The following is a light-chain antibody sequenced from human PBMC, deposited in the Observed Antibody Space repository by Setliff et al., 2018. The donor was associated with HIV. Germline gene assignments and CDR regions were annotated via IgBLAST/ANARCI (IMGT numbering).Light chain of an antibody. CDR1: KLGERY. Sequence: SYELTQPRSVSVSPGQTASITCSGDKLGERYACWYQQKTGQSPVLVMYQDDKRPSGIPERFSGSHSGNTATLTITGTQPMDEADYYCQVWYVNTVVFGGGTKVTVL. CDR2: QDD. V-gene: IGLV3-1*01. CDR3: QVWYVNTVV. J-gene: IGLJ2*01.